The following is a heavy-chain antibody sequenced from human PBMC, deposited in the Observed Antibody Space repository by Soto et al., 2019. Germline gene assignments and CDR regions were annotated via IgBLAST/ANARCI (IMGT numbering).Heavy chain of an antibody. V-gene: IGHV1-69*13. CDR2: IIPIFGTA. CDR1: GGTFSSYA. D-gene: IGHD3-22*01. CDR3: ASKHYDSSGYYSTDGLDV. Sequence: SSVKVSCKASGGTFSSYAISWVRQAPGQGLDWMGGIIPIFGTANYAQKFQGRVTITADESTSTTYMKLTSLRSEDTAVYYCASKHYDSSGYYSTDGLDVWGQGTRVTV. J-gene: IGHJ6*02.